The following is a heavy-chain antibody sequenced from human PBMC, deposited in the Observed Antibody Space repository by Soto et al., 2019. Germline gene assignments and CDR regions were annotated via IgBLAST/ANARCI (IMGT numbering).Heavy chain of an antibody. CDR3: ARVNWAGTTSAFDY. CDR2: IYSGGST. CDR1: GLSVRSNY. J-gene: IGHJ4*02. D-gene: IGHD1-1*01. Sequence: WAGSGLSVRSNYMSGVREAPGKGLEWVSVIYSGGSTYYADSVKGRFTISRDNSKNTLYLQMNSLRAEDTAVYYCARVNWAGTTSAFDYWGQGTLVTVSS. V-gene: IGHV3-66*01.